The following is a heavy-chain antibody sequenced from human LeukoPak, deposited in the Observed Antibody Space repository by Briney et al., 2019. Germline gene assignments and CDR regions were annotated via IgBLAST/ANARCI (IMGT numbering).Heavy chain of an antibody. V-gene: IGHV4-30-2*01. Sequence: SETLSLTCTVSGGSISSGGYYWSWIRQPPGKGLEWIGYIYHSGSTYYNPSLKSRVTISVDRSKNQFSLKLSSVTAADTAAYYCARTRIAAAGTWDYWGQGTLVTVSS. D-gene: IGHD6-13*01. CDR1: GGSISSGGYY. J-gene: IGHJ4*02. CDR2: IYHSGST. CDR3: ARTRIAAAGTWDY.